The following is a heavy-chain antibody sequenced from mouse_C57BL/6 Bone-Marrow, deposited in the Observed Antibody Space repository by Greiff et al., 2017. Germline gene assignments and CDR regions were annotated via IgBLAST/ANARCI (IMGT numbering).Heavy chain of an antibody. V-gene: IGHV1-55*01. D-gene: IGHD1-1*01. CDR3: ARPYYGSREAWFAD. Sequence: QVQLKQPGAELVKPGASVKMSCKASGYTFTSYWITWVKQRPGQGLEWIGDIYPGSGSTNYNEKFKSKATLTVDTSSSTAYMQLSSLTSEDSAVYYCARPYYGSREAWFADWGQGTLVTVSA. CDR2: IYPGSGST. J-gene: IGHJ3*01. CDR1: GYTFTSYW.